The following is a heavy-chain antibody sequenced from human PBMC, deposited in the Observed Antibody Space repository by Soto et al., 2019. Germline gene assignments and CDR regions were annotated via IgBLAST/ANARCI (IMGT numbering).Heavy chain of an antibody. Sequence: SVILCLTYALSGWPSSGHYGSWIRQTPGKGLEWIGEINHSGSTNYNPALKSRVTISVDTSKNQFSLKLSSATAADTAVYYCARGRPQLSCRGIYFDNWGQGTLVNISA. CDR1: GWPSSGHY. V-gene: IGHV4-34*01. CDR2: INHSGST. D-gene: IGHD5-18*01. J-gene: IGHJ4*02. CDR3: ARGRPQLSCRGIYFDN.